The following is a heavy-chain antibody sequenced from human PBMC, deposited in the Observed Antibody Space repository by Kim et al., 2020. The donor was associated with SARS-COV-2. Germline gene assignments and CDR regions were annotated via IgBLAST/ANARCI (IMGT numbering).Heavy chain of an antibody. CDR2: IRSKADNYGT. CDR3: RCGGDCST. Sequence: GGSLRLSCAASGFTFSDSIMHWVRQASGKGLEWVGRIRSKADNYGTAYAASVKGRFTISRDDSKDMAYLQMNSLKTEDTAVYYCRCGGDCSTWGQGTLVT. J-gene: IGHJ5*02. D-gene: IGHD2-21*02. V-gene: IGHV3-73*01. CDR1: GFTFSDSI.